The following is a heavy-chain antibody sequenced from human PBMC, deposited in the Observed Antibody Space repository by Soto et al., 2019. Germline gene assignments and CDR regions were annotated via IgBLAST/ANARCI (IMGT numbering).Heavy chain of an antibody. V-gene: IGHV3-66*01. D-gene: IGHD2-15*01. CDR2: IYSGGST. CDR3: ASRIYCSGGSCYSDYYYYMDV. Sequence: EVQLVESGGGLVQPGGSLRLSCAASGFTVSSNYMSWVRQAPGKGLEWVSVIYSGGSTYYADSVKGRFTISRDNSKNTLYLQINSLRAEDTAVYYCASRIYCSGGSCYSDYYYYMDVWGKGTTVTVSS. CDR1: GFTVSSNY. J-gene: IGHJ6*03.